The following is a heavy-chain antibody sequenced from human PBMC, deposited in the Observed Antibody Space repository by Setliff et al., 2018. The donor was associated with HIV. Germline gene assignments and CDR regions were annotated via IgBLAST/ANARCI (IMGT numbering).Heavy chain of an antibody. CDR3: TKNLYSSRWSPLDY. CDR2: TPNDGSYK. Sequence: GGSLRLSCAASNFTFSFYGMHWVRQAPGNGLEWVAFTPNDGSYKNYADSVKGRFTISRDNSKNTLYLQMDSLRAEDTAVYYCTKNLYSSRWSPLDYWGQGTLVTVPQ. V-gene: IGHV3-30*02. CDR1: NFTFSFYG. D-gene: IGHD6-13*01. J-gene: IGHJ4*02.